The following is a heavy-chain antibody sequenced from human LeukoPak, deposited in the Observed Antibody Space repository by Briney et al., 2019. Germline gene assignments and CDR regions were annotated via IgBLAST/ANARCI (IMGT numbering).Heavy chain of an antibody. CDR2: MNHNSGNT. V-gene: IGHV1-8*01. CDR1: GYTFTSYD. D-gene: IGHD3-22*01. CDR3: ARSEGDSSGYYPKGEKNYYYYYYMDV. J-gene: IGHJ6*03. Sequence: GASVKVSCKASGYTFTSYDINWVRQATGQGLEWMGWMNHNSGNTGYAQKLQGRVTMTTDTSTSTAYMELRSLRSDDTAVYYCARSEGDSSGYYPKGEKNYYYYYYMDVWGKGTTVTISS.